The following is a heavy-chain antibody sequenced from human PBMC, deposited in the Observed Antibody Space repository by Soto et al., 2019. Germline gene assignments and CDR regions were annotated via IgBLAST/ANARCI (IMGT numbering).Heavy chain of an antibody. D-gene: IGHD4-17*01. CDR1: GFTFSSYS. Sequence: PGGSLRLSCAASGFTFSSYSMNWVRQAPGKGLEWVSSISSSSSYIYYADSVKGRFTISRDNAKNSLYLQMNSLRAEDTAAYYCAGLMTTVVSNWFDPWGQGTLVTVSS. V-gene: IGHV3-21*01. CDR3: AGLMTTVVSNWFDP. J-gene: IGHJ5*02. CDR2: ISSSSSYI.